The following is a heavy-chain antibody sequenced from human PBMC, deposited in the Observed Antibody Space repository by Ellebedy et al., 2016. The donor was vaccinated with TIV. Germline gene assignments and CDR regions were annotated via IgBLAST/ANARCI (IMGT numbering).Heavy chain of an antibody. J-gene: IGHJ5*02. CDR2: INPNSGGT. D-gene: IGHD3-9*01. V-gene: IGHV1-2*02. Sequence: AASVKVSCKASGYTFTSYGISWVRQAPGQGLEWMGWINPNSGGTNYAQKFQGRVTMTRDTSISTAYMELSRLRSDDTAVYYCARVYDILTGFNWFDPWGQGTLVTVSS. CDR3: ARVYDILTGFNWFDP. CDR1: GYTFTSYG.